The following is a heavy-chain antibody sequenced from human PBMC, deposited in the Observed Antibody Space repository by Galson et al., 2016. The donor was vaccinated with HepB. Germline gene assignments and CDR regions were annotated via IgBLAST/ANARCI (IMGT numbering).Heavy chain of an antibody. V-gene: IGHV3-33*01. CDR3: ATDGPPTVVVGAALDS. D-gene: IGHD2-15*01. CDR1: GLSFSVRG. J-gene: IGHJ5*01. Sequence: SLRLSCATSGLSFSVRGMHWVRQAPGKGLEWVAVIWNDGRTTYYGDSVKGRFIISRDNSRETLYLQMNSLRVDDTASYYCATDGPPTVVVGAALDSWGQGTLVTGSS. CDR2: IWNDGRTT.